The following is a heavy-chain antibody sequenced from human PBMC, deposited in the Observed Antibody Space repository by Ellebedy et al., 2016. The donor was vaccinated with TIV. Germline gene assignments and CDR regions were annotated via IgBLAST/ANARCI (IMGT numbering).Heavy chain of an antibody. CDR2: INHSGST. D-gene: IGHD3-9*01. V-gene: IGHV4-34*01. J-gene: IGHJ4*02. CDR3: ARSSYYDILTGYYRGGIDY. Sequence: GSLRLXXAVYGGSFSGYYWSWIRQPPGKGLEWIGEINHSGSTNYNPSLKSRVTISVDTSKNQFSLKLSSVTAADTAVYYCARSSYYDILTGYYRGGIDYWGQGTLVTVSS. CDR1: GGSFSGYY.